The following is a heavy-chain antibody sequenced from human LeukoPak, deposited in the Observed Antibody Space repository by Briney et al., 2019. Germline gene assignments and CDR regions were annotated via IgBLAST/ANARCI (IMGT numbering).Heavy chain of an antibody. V-gene: IGHV4-34*01. CDR1: GGSFSGYY. CDR3: ARKSPLYCSSTSCYTFFRTRNYYYGMDV. D-gene: IGHD2-2*02. CDR2: INHSGST. J-gene: IGHJ6*02. Sequence: PSETLSHTCAVYGGSFSGYYWSWIRQPPGKGLEWIGEINHSGSTNYNPSLKSRVTISVDTSKNQFSLKLSSVTAADTAVYYCARKSPLYCSSTSCYTFFRTRNYYYGMDVWGQGTTVTVSS.